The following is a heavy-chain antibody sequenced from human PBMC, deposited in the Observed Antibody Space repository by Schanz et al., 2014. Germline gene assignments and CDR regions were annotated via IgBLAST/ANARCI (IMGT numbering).Heavy chain of an antibody. Sequence: EVQLVESGGGLVQPGGSLRLCCVASGFTFSRYWMTWVRQAPGKGLEWVANIKQDGSAKNYVDSVKGRFTISRDNSDNTLYLQMNNLRAEDTAVYYCARGSGTFDSWGQGTLVTVSS. D-gene: IGHD3-3*01. CDR2: IKQDGSAK. V-gene: IGHV3-7*03. CDR1: GFTFSRYW. J-gene: IGHJ4*02. CDR3: ARGSGTFDS.